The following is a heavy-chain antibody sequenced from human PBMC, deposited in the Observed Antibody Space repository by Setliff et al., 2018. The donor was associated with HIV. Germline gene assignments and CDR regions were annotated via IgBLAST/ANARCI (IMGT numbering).Heavy chain of an antibody. Sequence: LRLSCAASGFTFSSYGMHWVRQAPGKGLEWVAVIWYDGSSKFYADSVKGRFTISRDNSKNTLYLQMNSLRAEDTAVYYCAKSQQMGYSYGLNFDYWGQGTLVTVSS. CDR1: GFTFSSYG. CDR3: AKSQQMGYSYGLNFDY. CDR2: IWYDGSSK. J-gene: IGHJ4*02. D-gene: IGHD5-18*01. V-gene: IGHV3-33*06.